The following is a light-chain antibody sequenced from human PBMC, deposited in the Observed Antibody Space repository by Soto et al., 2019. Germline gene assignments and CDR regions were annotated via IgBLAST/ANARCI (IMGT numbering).Light chain of an antibody. J-gene: IGLJ3*02. Sequence: QSALTQPASVSGSPGQSITISCTGSSSDVGTYNYVSWYQQHPGKAPKLMISEVSNRPSGVSNRFSGSKSGNTASLSISGLQADDEADYYCSSYMVSTSTWVFGGGTKLTVL. CDR3: SSYMVSTSTWV. CDR2: EVS. V-gene: IGLV2-14*01. CDR1: SSDVGTYNY.